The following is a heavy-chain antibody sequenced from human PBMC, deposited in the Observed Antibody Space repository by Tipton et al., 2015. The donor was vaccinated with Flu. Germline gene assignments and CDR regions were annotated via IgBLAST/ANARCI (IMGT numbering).Heavy chain of an antibody. Sequence: LSLTCAASGFTFSSYEMNWVRQAPGKGLEWVSYISSSGSTIYYADSVKGRFTISRDNAKNSLYLQMNSLRAEDTAVYYCARDLGGEWELLPGDYWGQGTLVTVSS. D-gene: IGHD1-26*01. CDR2: ISSSGSTI. CDR1: GFTFSSYE. V-gene: IGHV3-48*03. CDR3: ARDLGGEWELLPGDY. J-gene: IGHJ4*02.